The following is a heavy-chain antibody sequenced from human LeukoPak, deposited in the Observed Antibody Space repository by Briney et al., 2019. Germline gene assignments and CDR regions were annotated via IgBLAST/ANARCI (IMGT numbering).Heavy chain of an antibody. CDR3: AELGITMIGGV. V-gene: IGHV3-48*04. CDR2: ISSSGNTI. D-gene: IGHD3-10*02. J-gene: IGHJ6*04. CDR1: GFTFSTYW. Sequence: GGSLRLSCAASGFTFSTYWMNWVRQAPGEGLEWVSYISSSGNTIYYADSVKGRFTISRDNAKNSLYLQMNSLRAEDTAVYYCAELGITMIGGVWGKGTTVTISS.